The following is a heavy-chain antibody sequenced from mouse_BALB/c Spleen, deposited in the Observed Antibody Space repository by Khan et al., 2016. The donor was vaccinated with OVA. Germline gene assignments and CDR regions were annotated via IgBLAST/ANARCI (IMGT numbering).Heavy chain of an antibody. V-gene: IGHV3-2*02. D-gene: IGHD1-1*01. J-gene: IGHJ2*01. CDR1: GYSFTSYYA. CDR2: LGYSGTN. Sequence: EVQLQESGPGLLKPSQSLSLTCTVTGYSFTSYYAWNWLRQFPGNILGWIAFLGYSGTNNYTPYLRCRLTISRDTSKNQFFLQVTSVTTEDTATYYCASGRLLLRDPDDLDYWGQGTTLTVSS. CDR3: ASGRLLLRDPDDLDY.